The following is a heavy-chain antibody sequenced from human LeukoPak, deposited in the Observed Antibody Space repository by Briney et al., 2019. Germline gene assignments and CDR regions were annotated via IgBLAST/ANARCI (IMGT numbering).Heavy chain of an antibody. Sequence: SETLSLTCTVSGGSISSGDYCWSWIRQSPGKGLEWIGYSYYSGSTYYHPSLKSRATISVDTSKSHFSLDLRSVTAEDTAVYYCARGLRRITMVRGVITGPKFDPWGQGTLVTVSS. CDR2: SYYSGST. CDR1: GGSISSGDYC. CDR3: ARGLRRITMVRGVITGPKFDP. V-gene: IGHV4-30-4*01. D-gene: IGHD3-10*01. J-gene: IGHJ5*02.